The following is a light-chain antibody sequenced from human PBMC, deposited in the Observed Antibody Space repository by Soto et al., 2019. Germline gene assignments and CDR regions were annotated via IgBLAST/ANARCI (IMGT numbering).Light chain of an antibody. J-gene: IGKJ1*01. CDR2: GAS. V-gene: IGKV3-20*01. CDR3: QQYGSSGT. CDR1: QSVGNN. Sequence: EIVLTQSPDTLSLSPGERATLSCRASQSVGNNLAWYQQKPGQAPRLLIYGASNRATGIPDRFSGSGSGTDFTLTISRLEPEDFAVYYCQQYGSSGTFGQGTKVDIK.